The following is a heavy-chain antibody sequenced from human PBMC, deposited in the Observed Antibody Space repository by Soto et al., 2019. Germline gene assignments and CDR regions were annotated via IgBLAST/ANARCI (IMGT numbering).Heavy chain of an antibody. J-gene: IGHJ4*02. CDR1: GGTFSSYA. CDR2: IIPIFGTA. D-gene: IGHD3-22*01. V-gene: IGHV1-69*13. CDR3: ARDEGQEALSYDSSGYYSPNFDY. Sequence: GASVKVCCKASGGTFSSYAISWVRQAPGQGLEWMGGIIPIFGTANYAQKFQGRVTITADESTSTAYMELSSLRSEDTAVYYCARDEGQEALSYDSSGYYSPNFDYWGQGTLVTVSS.